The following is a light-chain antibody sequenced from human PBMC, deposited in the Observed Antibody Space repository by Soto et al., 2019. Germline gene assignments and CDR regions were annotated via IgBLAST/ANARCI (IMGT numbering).Light chain of an antibody. Sequence: QSALSQPPSASGTPGQRVTISCSGGTSNIGNNSVNWYQHFPGTAPKVLIYRSTQRPSGVPDRFSGSKSGTSASLAISGLQSEDEADYYCAAWDDSLYGVVFGGGTQLTVL. CDR2: RST. V-gene: IGLV1-44*01. CDR3: AAWDDSLYGVV. CDR1: TSNIGNNS. J-gene: IGLJ2*01.